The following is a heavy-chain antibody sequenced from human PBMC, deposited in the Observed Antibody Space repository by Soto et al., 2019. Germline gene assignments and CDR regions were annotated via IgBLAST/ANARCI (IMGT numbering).Heavy chain of an antibody. CDR3: ARDGSSSGPYYYYGMDV. V-gene: IGHV1-3*01. CDR1: GYTFTSYA. CDR2: INAGNGNT. J-gene: IGHJ6*02. D-gene: IGHD6-6*01. Sequence: VSVKVSCKASGYTFTSYAMHWVRQAPGQRLEWMGWINAGNGNTKYSQKFQSRVTITRDTSASTAYMELSSLRSEDTAVYYCARDGSSSGPYYYYGMDVWGQGTTVTVSS.